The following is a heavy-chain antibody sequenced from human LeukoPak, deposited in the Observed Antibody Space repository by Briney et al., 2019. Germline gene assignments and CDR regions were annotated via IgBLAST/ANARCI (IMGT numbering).Heavy chain of an antibody. J-gene: IGHJ4*02. CDR3: ARERGELLDY. V-gene: IGHV4-39*07. CDR1: GGPISSTTYY. D-gene: IGHD1-26*01. CDR2: GTT. Sequence: SETLSLTCSVSGGPISSTTYYWGWVRQPPGKGLEWIGSGTTYYNPSLRSRVTISVDTSKNQFSLKLSSVTAADTAVYYCARERGELLDYWGQGTLVTVSS.